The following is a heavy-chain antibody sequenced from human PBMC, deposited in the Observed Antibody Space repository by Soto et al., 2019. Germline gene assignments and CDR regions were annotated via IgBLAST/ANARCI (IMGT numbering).Heavy chain of an antibody. CDR3: ARYPYGNDFRWFDP. J-gene: IGHJ5*02. D-gene: IGHD3-3*01. CDR1: GGSISSYY. Sequence: TSETLSLTCTVSGGSISSYYWSWIRQPPGKGLEWIGYIYYSGSTNYNPSLKSRVTISVDTSKNQFSLKLSSVTAADTAVYYCARYPYGNDFRWFDPWGQGTLVTVSS. V-gene: IGHV4-59*01. CDR2: IYYSGST.